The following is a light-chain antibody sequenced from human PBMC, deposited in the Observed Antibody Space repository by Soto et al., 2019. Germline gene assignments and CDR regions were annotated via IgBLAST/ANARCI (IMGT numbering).Light chain of an antibody. Sequence: EVVLTQSPDTLSLSPGERATLSCGASQSVNSNYLAWFQQKPGQAPKLLIYGASNRATGITDRFSGSGSGTDFTLTISRLEPEDFAVYYCQQYVNSPGTFGQGTKVEIK. CDR2: GAS. V-gene: IGKV3-20*01. CDR3: QQYVNSPGT. CDR1: QSVNSNY. J-gene: IGKJ1*01.